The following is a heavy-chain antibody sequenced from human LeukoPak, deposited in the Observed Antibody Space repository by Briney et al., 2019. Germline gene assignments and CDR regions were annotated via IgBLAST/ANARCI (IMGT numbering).Heavy chain of an antibody. CDR1: GGSFSGYY. CDR2: INHSGST. V-gene: IGHV4-34*01. Sequence: SETLSPTCAVYGGSFSGYYWSWIRQPPGKGLEWIGEINHSGSTNYNPSLKSRVTISVDTSKNQFSLKLSSVTAADTAVYYCARGDYYYSSGYISYWGQGTLVTVSS. D-gene: IGHD3-22*01. J-gene: IGHJ4*02. CDR3: ARGDYYYSSGYISY.